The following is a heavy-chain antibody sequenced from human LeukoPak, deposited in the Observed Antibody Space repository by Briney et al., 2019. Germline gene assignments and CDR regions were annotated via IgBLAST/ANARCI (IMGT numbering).Heavy chain of an antibody. V-gene: IGHV1-69*05. J-gene: IGHJ4*02. CDR2: IIPIFGTA. CDR1: GGTFSSYA. CDR3: ARDHGSSRYFDY. Sequence: SVKVSCKASGGTFSSYAISWVRQAPGQGLEWMGGIIPIFGTANYAQKLQGRVTMTTDTSTSTAYMELRSLRSDDTAVYYCARDHGSSRYFDYWGQGTLVTVSS. D-gene: IGHD6-13*01.